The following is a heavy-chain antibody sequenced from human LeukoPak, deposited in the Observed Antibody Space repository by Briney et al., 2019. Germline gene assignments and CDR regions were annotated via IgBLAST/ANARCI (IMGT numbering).Heavy chain of an antibody. V-gene: IGHV3-23*01. Sequence: PGGSLRLSCAASGFTFSNYAMTWVRQAPGKGLERVSAITATSDTTYYVDSVKGRFTISRDNSKDTLYLQMNSLRAEDTALYCCAKRRSYSGYDIDYWGQGTLVTVSS. CDR2: ITATSDTT. J-gene: IGHJ4*02. CDR1: GFTFSNYA. D-gene: IGHD5-12*01. CDR3: AKRRSYSGYDIDY.